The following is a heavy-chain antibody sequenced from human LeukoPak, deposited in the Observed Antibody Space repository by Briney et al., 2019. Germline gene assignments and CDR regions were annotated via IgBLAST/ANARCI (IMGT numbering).Heavy chain of an antibody. CDR2: IYPGDSDT. D-gene: IGHD6-6*01. J-gene: IGHJ4*02. CDR3: ARRPLFSSSSGLDY. V-gene: IGHV5-51*01. CDR1: GYSFMSHW. Sequence: GESLKISCKGSGYSFMSHWIAWVRQMPGKGLEWMGIIYPGDSDTRYSPSFQGQVTISADKSINTAYIQWCSLKASDAAMYYCARRPLFSSSSGLDYWGQGTLVTVSS.